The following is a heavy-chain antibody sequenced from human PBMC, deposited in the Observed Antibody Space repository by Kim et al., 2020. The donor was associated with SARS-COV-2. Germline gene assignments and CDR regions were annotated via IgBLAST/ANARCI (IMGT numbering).Heavy chain of an antibody. Sequence: SETLSLTCTVSGGSISSSSYYWGWIRQPPGKGLEWIGNIYYSGSTYYNPSLKSRVTISVDTSKNQFSLKLNSVTAADTAVYYCARDHNGSGSYYTNWFDP. J-gene: IGHJ5*02. CDR3: ARDHNGSGSYYTNWFDP. CDR1: GGSISSSSYY. CDR2: IYYSGST. V-gene: IGHV4-39*07. D-gene: IGHD3-10*01.